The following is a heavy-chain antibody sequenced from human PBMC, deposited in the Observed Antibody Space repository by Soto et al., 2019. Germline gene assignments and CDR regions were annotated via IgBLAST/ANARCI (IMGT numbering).Heavy chain of an antibody. Sequence: PSETLSLTCTFSGGSISRSSYYWAWIRQPPGQGLEWIGTIYFSGSTYYKPSLKSRVTISVDTSKNQFSLKLSSVTAADTAVYYCARTTWYSSGWWLDYWGQGTLVTVSS. CDR3: ARTTWYSSGWWLDY. CDR1: GGSISRSSYY. J-gene: IGHJ4*02. D-gene: IGHD6-19*01. CDR2: IYFSGST. V-gene: IGHV4-39*01.